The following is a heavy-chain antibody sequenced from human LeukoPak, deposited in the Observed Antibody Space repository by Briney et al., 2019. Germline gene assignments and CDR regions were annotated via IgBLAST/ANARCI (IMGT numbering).Heavy chain of an antibody. Sequence: GGSLRLTCAASGFTFSTFAMVWVRQPPGKGLEWVSSIFPSGGEIHYADSVRGRFTISRDNSKSTLSLQMNSLRAEDTAIYYCATYSQVLLPFESWGQGTLVTVSS. CDR2: IFPSGGEI. V-gene: IGHV3-23*01. CDR1: GFTFSTFA. CDR3: ATYSQVLLPFES. D-gene: IGHD2-8*02. J-gene: IGHJ4*02.